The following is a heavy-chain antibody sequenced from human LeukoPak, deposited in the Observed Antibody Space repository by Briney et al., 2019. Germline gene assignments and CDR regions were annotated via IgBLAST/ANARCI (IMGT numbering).Heavy chain of an antibody. CDR1: GYTFTGYY. V-gene: IGHV1-2*02. Sequence: ASVKVSCKASGYTFTGYYMHWVRQAPGQGLEWMGWINPNSGGTNYAQKFQGRVTMTRDTSISTAYMELSRLRSDDTAVYYCARPPRDYYDSSGYYPDYWGQGTLVTVSS. J-gene: IGHJ4*02. CDR3: ARPPRDYYDSSGYYPDY. CDR2: INPNSGGT. D-gene: IGHD3-22*01.